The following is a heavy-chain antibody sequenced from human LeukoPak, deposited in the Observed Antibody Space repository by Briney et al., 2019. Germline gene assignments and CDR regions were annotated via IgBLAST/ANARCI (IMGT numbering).Heavy chain of an antibody. Sequence: PGGSLRLSCAASGFTFSSYGMHWVRQAPGKGLEWVAVIWYDGSNKYYADSVKGRFTISRDNAKNSLYLQMNSLRAEDTAVYYCASEGPVGITMIVEIYWGQGTLVTVSS. CDR3: ASEGPVGITMIVEIY. J-gene: IGHJ4*02. CDR2: IWYDGSNK. D-gene: IGHD3-22*01. CDR1: GFTFSSYG. V-gene: IGHV3-33*01.